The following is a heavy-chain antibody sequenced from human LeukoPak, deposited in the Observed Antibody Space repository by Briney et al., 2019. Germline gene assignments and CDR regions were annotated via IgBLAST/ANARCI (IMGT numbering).Heavy chain of an antibody. CDR1: GYTFTSYG. CDR3: ARDYLVTMIVVVRPDAFDI. D-gene: IGHD3-22*01. J-gene: IGHJ3*02. V-gene: IGHV1-18*01. CDR2: ISAYNGNT. Sequence: ASVKVSCKASGYTFTSYGISWERQAPGQGLEWMGWISAYNGNTNYAQKLQGRVTMTTDTSTSTAYMELRSLRSDDTAVYYCARDYLVTMIVVVRPDAFDIWGQGTMVTVSS.